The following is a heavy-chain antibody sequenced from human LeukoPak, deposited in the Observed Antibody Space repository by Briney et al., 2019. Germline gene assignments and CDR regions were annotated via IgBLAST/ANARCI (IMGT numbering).Heavy chain of an antibody. CDR3: ASVSSNTALIGYGMDV. D-gene: IGHD5-18*01. J-gene: IGHJ6*02. CDR1: GFTFSSYA. CDR2: IYSGGST. Sequence: GGSLRLSCAGSGFTFSSYAMSWVRQAPGKGLEWVSVIYSGGSTYYADSVKGRFTISRDNSKNTLYLQMNSLRAEDTAVYYCASVSSNTALIGYGMDVWGQGTTVTVSS. V-gene: IGHV3-53*01.